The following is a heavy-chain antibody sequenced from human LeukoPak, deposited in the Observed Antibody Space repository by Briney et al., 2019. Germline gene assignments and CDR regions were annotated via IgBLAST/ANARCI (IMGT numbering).Heavy chain of an antibody. Sequence: GASVKISCKASGYNFTGYYMQWVRQAPGQGLEWMGLINPNSGATNYAQKFQGRVTMTRDTSISTAYMELSRLGSDDMAVYYCARGAVATMVRGTTPLFDYWGQGTLVTVSS. CDR1: GYNFTGYY. CDR2: INPNSGAT. V-gene: IGHV1-2*02. D-gene: IGHD3-10*01. CDR3: ARGAVATMVRGTTPLFDY. J-gene: IGHJ4*02.